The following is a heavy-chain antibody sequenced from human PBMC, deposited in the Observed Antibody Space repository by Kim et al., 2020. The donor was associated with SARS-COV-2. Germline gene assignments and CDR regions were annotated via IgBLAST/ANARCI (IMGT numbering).Heavy chain of an antibody. J-gene: IGHJ4*02. V-gene: IGHV3-21*01. CDR3: ARAPQWFLLDY. D-gene: IGHD3-22*01. Sequence: DYADPGKGRFTIPRDNAKNSLYLQMNSLRAEDTAVYYCARAPQWFLLDYWGQGTLVTVSS.